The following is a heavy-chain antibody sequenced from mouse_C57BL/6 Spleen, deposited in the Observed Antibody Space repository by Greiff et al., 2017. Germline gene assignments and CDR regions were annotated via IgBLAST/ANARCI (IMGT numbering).Heavy chain of an antibody. CDR1: GFSLTSYG. Sequence: QVQLKQSGPGLVQPSQSLSITCTVSGFSLTSYGVHWVRQSPGKGLEWLGVIWSGGSTDYNAAFISRLSISKDNSKSQVFFKMNSLQADDTAIYYCARNLYYGYGFAYWGQGTLVTVSA. V-gene: IGHV2-2*01. CDR3: ARNLYYGYGFAY. J-gene: IGHJ3*01. D-gene: IGHD2-2*01. CDR2: IWSGGST.